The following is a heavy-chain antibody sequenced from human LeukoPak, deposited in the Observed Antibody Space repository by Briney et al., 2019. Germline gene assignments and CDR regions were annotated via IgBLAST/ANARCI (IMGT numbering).Heavy chain of an antibody. CDR3: TRDPRRLDY. Sequence: GGPLRLSWAVSGFIFSDYYMTWVRQAPGKGLEWLSYISGNSGDINYLDSVRGRFTISRDNAKNSLYLQMNSLRVEDTAVYYCTRDPRRLDYLGQGTLVTVSS. J-gene: IGHJ4*02. V-gene: IGHV3-11*05. CDR1: GFIFSDYY. CDR2: ISGNSGDI.